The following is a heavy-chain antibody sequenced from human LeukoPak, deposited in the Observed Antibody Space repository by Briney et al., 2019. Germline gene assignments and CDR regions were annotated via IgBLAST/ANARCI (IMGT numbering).Heavy chain of an antibody. CDR3: ARGGANWGWQFFDN. CDR2: IYYSGST. Sequence: SETLSLTCIVPGGFISSQYWSWIRQPPGKGLEWMGFIYYSGSTNYNPSLKSRVTISVDTSKNQFSLRVTSVTAADTAVYYCARGGANWGWQFFDNWGQGSLVTVSS. D-gene: IGHD7-27*01. V-gene: IGHV4-59*11. J-gene: IGHJ4*02. CDR1: GGFISSQY.